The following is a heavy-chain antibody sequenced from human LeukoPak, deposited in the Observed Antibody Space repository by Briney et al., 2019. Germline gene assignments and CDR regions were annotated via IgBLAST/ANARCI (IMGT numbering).Heavy chain of an antibody. Sequence: TGGSLRLSCAASGFTFSSYAMSWVRQAPGKGLEWVSDISGSGANTYYAVSVKGRFTISRDNSKNTLYLQMNSLRAEDTAVYYCAKKVYDFWSGYDYWGQGTLVTVSS. CDR3: AKKVYDFWSGYDY. CDR2: ISGSGANT. CDR1: GFTFSSYA. J-gene: IGHJ4*02. D-gene: IGHD3-3*01. V-gene: IGHV3-23*01.